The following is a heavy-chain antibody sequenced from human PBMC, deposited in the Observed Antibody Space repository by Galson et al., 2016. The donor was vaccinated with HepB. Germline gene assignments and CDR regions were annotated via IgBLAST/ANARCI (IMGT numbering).Heavy chain of an antibody. CDR3: GKHGGFDY. V-gene: IGHV3-23*01. Sequence: SLRLSCAASGFTFRSYAMSWVRQAPGKGLEWVSAISAGGAYTYYADSVKGRFTISRDNYKNTLYLYMNNLTAGDTAIYYCGKHGGFDYWGQGALVTVSS. J-gene: IGHJ4*02. CDR2: ISAGGAYT. D-gene: IGHD3-16*01. CDR1: GFTFRSYA.